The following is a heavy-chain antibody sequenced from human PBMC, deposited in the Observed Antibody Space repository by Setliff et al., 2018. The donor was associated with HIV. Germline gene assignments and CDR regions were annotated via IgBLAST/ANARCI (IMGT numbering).Heavy chain of an antibody. CDR3: VNSGYDGDYYYYYMDV. Sequence: SETLSLTCSVSGGSVIKDNFYWGWIRQAPAKGLEWIATLYDTGRTYYNPPLKSRVSIFVDTTKNEFSLNLRSVTAADTAVYFCVNSGYDGDYYYYYMDVWGKGTTVTVS. D-gene: IGHD5-12*01. CDR1: GGSVIKDNFY. CDR2: LYDTGRT. J-gene: IGHJ6*03. V-gene: IGHV4-39*01.